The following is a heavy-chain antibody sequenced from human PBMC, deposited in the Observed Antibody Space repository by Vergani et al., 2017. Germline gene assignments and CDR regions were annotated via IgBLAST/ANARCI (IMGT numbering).Heavy chain of an antibody. J-gene: IGHJ4*02. CDR2: IDPNIDGT. D-gene: IGHD6-13*01. Sequence: QVQLVQSGTEVKKPGASVKVSCKASGYTFNGYYIHWVRQAPGQGLEYMGWIDPNIDGTNYAQKFQGRVTMTRDTSISTAYMELSRLRTDDTAVYYCARGLSGYSTSWYFDFWGQGTLVTVSS. CDR1: GYTFNGYY. V-gene: IGHV1-2*02. CDR3: ARGLSGYSTSWYFDF.